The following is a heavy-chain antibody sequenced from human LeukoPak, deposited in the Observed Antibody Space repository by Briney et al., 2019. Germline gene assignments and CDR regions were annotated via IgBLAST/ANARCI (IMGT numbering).Heavy chain of an antibody. Sequence: ASVKVSCKASGYTFTGYYMHWVRQAPGQGLEWMGWINPNSGGTNYAQKFQGRVTMTRDTSISTAYMELSRLRSDDTAVYYCARFTTGTTGGSWFDPWGQGTLVTVSS. CDR3: ARFTTGTTGGSWFDP. D-gene: IGHD1-1*01. V-gene: IGHV1-2*02. J-gene: IGHJ5*02. CDR2: INPNSGGT. CDR1: GYTFTGYY.